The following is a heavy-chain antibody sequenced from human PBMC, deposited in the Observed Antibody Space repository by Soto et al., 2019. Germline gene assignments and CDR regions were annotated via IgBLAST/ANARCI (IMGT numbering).Heavy chain of an antibody. CDR3: ARVISDRGGYLGP. D-gene: IGHD1-26*01. CDR2: IIPIFGTA. V-gene: IGHV1-69*13. Sequence: SVKVSCKASGGTFSSYAISWVRQAPRQGLEWMGGIIPIFGTANYAQKFQGRVTITADESTSTAYMELSSLRSEDTAVYYCARVISDRGGYLGPWGQGSLVTVCS. J-gene: IGHJ5*02. CDR1: GGTFSSYA.